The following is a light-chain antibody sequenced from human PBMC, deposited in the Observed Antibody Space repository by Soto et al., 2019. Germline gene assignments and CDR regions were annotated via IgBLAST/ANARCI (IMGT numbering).Light chain of an antibody. J-gene: IGKJ4*01. CDR3: QQSYTIPIT. Sequence: DIQMTQSPSSLSASVGDRVTITCRASQSINIYLNWYQQKPGKAPNFMIYAATSVQSGVPSRFSGSGSVTDFTLTISSLQPEDFATYYCQQSYTIPITFGGGTNEEIK. V-gene: IGKV1-39*01. CDR2: AAT. CDR1: QSINIY.